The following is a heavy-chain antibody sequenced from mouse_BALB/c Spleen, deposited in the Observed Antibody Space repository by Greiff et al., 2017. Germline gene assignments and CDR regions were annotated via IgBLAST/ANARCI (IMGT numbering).Heavy chain of an antibody. J-gene: IGHJ2*01. Sequence: EVQLQQSGAELAKPGASVKLSCTASGFNIKDTYMHWVKQRPEQGLEWIGRIDPANGNTKYDPKFQGKATITADTSSNTAYLQLSSLTSEDTAVYYCARSDTTVVADYWGQGTTLTVSS. CDR1: GFNIKDTY. D-gene: IGHD1-1*01. CDR2: IDPANGNT. V-gene: IGHV14-3*02. CDR3: ARSDTTVVADY.